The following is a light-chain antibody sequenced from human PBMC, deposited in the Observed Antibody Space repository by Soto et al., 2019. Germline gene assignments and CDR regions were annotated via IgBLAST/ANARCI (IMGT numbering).Light chain of an antibody. V-gene: IGLV2-14*01. CDR2: DVS. CDR3: SSYTSSSTLVV. CDR1: SSDVGGYNY. Sequence: QSALTQPASVSGSPGQSITISCTGTSSDVGGYNYVSWYQQHPGKAPKLMIYDVSNRPSGVSNRFSGSNSGNTASLTISGRQAEDEADYYCSSYTSSSTLVVFGGGTKLTVL. J-gene: IGLJ2*01.